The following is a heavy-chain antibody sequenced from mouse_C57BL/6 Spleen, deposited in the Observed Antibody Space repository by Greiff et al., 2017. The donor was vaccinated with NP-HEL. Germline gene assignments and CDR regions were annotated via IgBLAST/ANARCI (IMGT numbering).Heavy chain of an antibody. CDR2: ISYSGST. Sequence: VQLKESGPGMVKPSQSLSLTCTVTGYSITSGYDWHWIRHFPGNKLEWMGYISYSGSTNYNPSLKSRISITHDTSKNHFFLKLNSVTTEDTATYYCARGVYGRFAYWGQGTLVTVSA. V-gene: IGHV3-1*01. CDR3: ARGVYGRFAY. CDR1: GYSITSGYD. J-gene: IGHJ3*01. D-gene: IGHD1-1*02.